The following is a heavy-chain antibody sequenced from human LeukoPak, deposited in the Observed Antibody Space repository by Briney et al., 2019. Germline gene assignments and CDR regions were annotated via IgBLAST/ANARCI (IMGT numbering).Heavy chain of an antibody. CDR3: AREAVDSSSWWDYYYYYGMDV. CDR2: ISYDGSNK. V-gene: IGHV3-30*04. J-gene: IGHJ6*02. D-gene: IGHD6-13*01. CDR1: GFTFSSYA. Sequence: RGSLRLSCAASGFTFSSYAMHWVRQAPGKGLEWVAVISYDGSNKYYADSVKGRFTTSRDNSKNTLYLQMNSLRAEDTAVYYCAREAVDSSSWWDYYYYYGMDVWGQGTTVTVSS.